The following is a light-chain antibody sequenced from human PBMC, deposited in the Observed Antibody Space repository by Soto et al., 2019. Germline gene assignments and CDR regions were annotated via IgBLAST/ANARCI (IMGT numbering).Light chain of an antibody. Sequence: DIQVTQSPSSVSASVGDRVTITCRTSQDVSSWLAWYQQKPGKAPELLIYSASTLQTGVPSRFSGSGSGTHFTLTSSSLQPEDFATYYCQPANSFPLTFGGGTKVEIK. CDR1: QDVSSW. V-gene: IGKV1-12*01. CDR2: SAS. CDR3: QPANSFPLT. J-gene: IGKJ4*01.